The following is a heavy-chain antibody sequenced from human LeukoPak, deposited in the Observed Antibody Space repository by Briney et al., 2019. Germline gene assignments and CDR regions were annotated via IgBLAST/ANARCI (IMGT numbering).Heavy chain of an antibody. D-gene: IGHD3-9*01. CDR2: IKSKTDGGTT. J-gene: IGHJ4*02. CDR1: GFTFSNAW. Sequence: GSLRLSCAASGFTFSNAWMSWVRQAPGKGLEWVGRIKSKTDGGTTDYAAPVKGRFTISRDDSKNTLYLQMNSLKTEDTAVYYCTTDFFDWLSLIDYWGQGTLVTVSS. V-gene: IGHV3-15*01. CDR3: TTDFFDWLSLIDY.